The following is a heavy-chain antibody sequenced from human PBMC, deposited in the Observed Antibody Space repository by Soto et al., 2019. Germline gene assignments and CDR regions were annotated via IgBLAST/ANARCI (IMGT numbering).Heavy chain of an antibody. CDR1: GFKFSDYA. V-gene: IGHV3-23*01. CDR3: VKDWTGGTCPCMDV. D-gene: IGHD2-8*02. J-gene: IGHJ6*02. Sequence: EVHLLESGGGLVQPGGSLRLSCAASGFKFSDYAMTWVRQAPGKGLGWVSSISGGDERTYYADSVKGRFSISRDNPRNTVYLQMNNLRAEDTALYHCVKDWTGGTCPCMDVWGQGTTVTVSS. CDR2: ISGGDERT.